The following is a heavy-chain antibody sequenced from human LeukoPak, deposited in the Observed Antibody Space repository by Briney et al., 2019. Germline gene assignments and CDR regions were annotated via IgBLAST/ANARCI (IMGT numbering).Heavy chain of an antibody. Sequence: GGSLRLSCAASGFTLTSYAMSWVRQAPGKGLEWVSGISRSGGGTYYADSVKGRFTISRDISKNTLYLQMDNLRAEDTAVYYCAKSNNDFWTAWNYWGQGTLVTVS. CDR2: ISRSGGGT. V-gene: IGHV3-23*01. J-gene: IGHJ4*02. CDR3: AKSNNDFWTAWNY. D-gene: IGHD3-3*01. CDR1: GFTLTSYA.